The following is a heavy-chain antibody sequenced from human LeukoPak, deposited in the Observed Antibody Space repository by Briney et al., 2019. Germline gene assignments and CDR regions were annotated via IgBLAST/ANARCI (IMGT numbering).Heavy chain of an antibody. V-gene: IGHV1-18*01. Sequence: ASVKLSCKASGYTFTNYGISWVRQAPGQGLEWMGWINGYNGNTNYAQNLQGRVTMAADTSTNTAYMELRSLRSDDTAMYYCARSPTTVTRGDYWGQGTLVTVSS. D-gene: IGHD4-17*01. CDR2: INGYNGNT. CDR3: ARSPTTVTRGDY. J-gene: IGHJ4*02. CDR1: GYTFTNYG.